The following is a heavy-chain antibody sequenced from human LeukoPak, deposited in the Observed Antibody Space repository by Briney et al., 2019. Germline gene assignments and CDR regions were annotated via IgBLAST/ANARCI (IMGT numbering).Heavy chain of an antibody. Sequence: PSETLSLTCTVSGGSISSYYWSWIRQPPGKGLEWIGYVDHTGSTKFNPSLNGRVSISRDTSNNFFSLRLRSVTAADTAVYFCARGLYCSGGSCQPHDAFDIWGRGTLVTVSS. V-gene: IGHV4-59*01. J-gene: IGHJ3*02. CDR2: VDHTGST. CDR3: ARGLYCSGGSCQPHDAFDI. CDR1: GGSISSYY. D-gene: IGHD2-15*01.